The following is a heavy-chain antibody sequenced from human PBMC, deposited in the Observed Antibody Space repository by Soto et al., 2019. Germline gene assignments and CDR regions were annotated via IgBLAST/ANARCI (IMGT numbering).Heavy chain of an antibody. J-gene: IGHJ4*02. CDR1: GYTFTGYY. D-gene: IGHD3-22*01. CDR2: INPNSGGT. V-gene: IGHV1-2*02. Sequence: GASVKVSCKASGYTFTGYYMHWVRQAPGQGLEWMGWINPNSGGTNYAQKFQGRVTMTRDTSISTAYMELSRLRSDDTAVYYCAGTRDYYDSSGYDYWGQGTLVTVSS. CDR3: AGTRDYYDSSGYDY.